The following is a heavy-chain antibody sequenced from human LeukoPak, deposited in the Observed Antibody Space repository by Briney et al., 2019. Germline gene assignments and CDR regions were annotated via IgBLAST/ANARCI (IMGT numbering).Heavy chain of an antibody. J-gene: IGHJ4*02. Sequence: GGSLRLSCAASGFTFSDHYIDWVRQAPGKGLEWVGRSRNRAMSYSTDYAASVRGRFTLSRDDSQNSVYLQMRSLKIEDTALYHCVRVAHTSDWRFDSWGQGTLVTVSS. CDR2: SRNRAMSYST. D-gene: IGHD6-19*01. CDR3: VRVAHTSDWRFDS. V-gene: IGHV3-72*01. CDR1: GFTFSDHY.